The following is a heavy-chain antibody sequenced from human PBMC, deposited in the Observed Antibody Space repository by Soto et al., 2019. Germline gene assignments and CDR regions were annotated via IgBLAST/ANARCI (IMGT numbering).Heavy chain of an antibody. CDR1: GFTFSDYY. CDR3: ARDYYRFNSGYGFSMDV. V-gene: IGHV3-30-3*01. J-gene: IGHJ6*02. Sequence: GGSLRLSCAASGFTFSDYYMGWIRQAPGKGLEWVAVISYDGSNKYYADSVKGRFTISRDNSKNTLYLQMNSLRAEDTAVYYCARDYYRFNSGYGFSMDVWGQGTTVTVSS. CDR2: ISYDGSNK. D-gene: IGHD5-12*01.